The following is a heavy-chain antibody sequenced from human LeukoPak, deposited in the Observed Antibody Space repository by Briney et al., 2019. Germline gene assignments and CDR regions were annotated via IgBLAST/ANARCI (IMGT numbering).Heavy chain of an antibody. CDR3: AKNGDRGAYCSGGTCYPYYYYNMDV. Sequence: GGTLRLSCAASGFTFSSFGMSWVRQAPGKGLEWVSAISSTGGTPYYADSVNGRFTISRDNSKNTLYLQMNSLRAEDTAIYSCAKNGDRGAYCSGGTCYPYYYYNMDVWGKGTTVTISS. V-gene: IGHV3-23*01. CDR1: GFTFSSFG. D-gene: IGHD2-15*01. J-gene: IGHJ6*03. CDR2: ISSTGGTP.